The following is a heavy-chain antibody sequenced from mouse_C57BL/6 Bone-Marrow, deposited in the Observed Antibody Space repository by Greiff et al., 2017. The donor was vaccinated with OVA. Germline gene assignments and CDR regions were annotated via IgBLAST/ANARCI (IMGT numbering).Heavy chain of an antibody. CDR2: INPGSGGT. D-gene: IGHD2-13*01. CDR1: GYAFTNYL. CDR3: ARDYYYAMDY. J-gene: IGHJ4*01. V-gene: IGHV1-54*01. Sequence: VQLQQSGAELVRPGTSVKVSCKASGYAFTNYLIAWVKQRPGPGLEWIGVINPGSGGTNYNEKFKGKATLTADKSSSTAYMQLSSLTSEDSAVYFCARDYYYAMDYWGQGTSVTVSS.